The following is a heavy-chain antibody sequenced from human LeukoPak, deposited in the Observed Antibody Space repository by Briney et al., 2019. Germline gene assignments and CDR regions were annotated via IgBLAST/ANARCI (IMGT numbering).Heavy chain of an antibody. CDR3: ARDKSADSGDSYFDS. D-gene: IGHD4-17*01. CDR2: INQVGGGE. J-gene: IGHJ4*02. V-gene: IGHV3-7*01. CDR1: GFTFSSYE. Sequence: PGGSLRLSCAASGFTFSSYEMNWVRQAPGKGLEWVANINQVGGGEHYVDSVKGRFTISRDNAKNSLYLQMNSLRAEDTAVYYCARDKSADSGDSYFDSWGQGILVSVSS.